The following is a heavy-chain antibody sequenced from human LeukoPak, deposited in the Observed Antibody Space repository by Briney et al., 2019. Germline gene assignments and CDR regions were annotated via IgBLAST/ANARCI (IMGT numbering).Heavy chain of an antibody. CDR1: GFTFSIYW. CDR3: ARAHSSAWGY. V-gene: IGHV3-7*01. J-gene: IGHJ4*02. Sequence: GGSLRLSCAASGFTFSIYWMSWVRQAPGKGLEWVANIKEDGSEKYYVDSVKGRFTVCRDNAKNSLYLQINSLTAEDTAVYYCARAHSSAWGYWGQGTLVTVSS. D-gene: IGHD6-19*01. CDR2: IKEDGSEK.